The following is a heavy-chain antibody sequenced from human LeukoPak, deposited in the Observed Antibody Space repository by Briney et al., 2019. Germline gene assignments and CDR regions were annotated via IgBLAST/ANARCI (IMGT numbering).Heavy chain of an antibody. V-gene: IGHV4-59*01. CDR1: GGSISSYY. CDR3: ARAAGYSSSWYFGSPDYYMDV. CDR2: IYYSGST. Sequence: SETLSLTCTVSGGSISSYYWSWIRQPPGKGLEWIGYIYYSGSTNYNPSLKSRVTISVDTSKNQFSLKLSSVTAADTAVYYCARAAGYSSSWYFGSPDYYMDVWGKGTTVTVSS. D-gene: IGHD6-13*01. J-gene: IGHJ6*03.